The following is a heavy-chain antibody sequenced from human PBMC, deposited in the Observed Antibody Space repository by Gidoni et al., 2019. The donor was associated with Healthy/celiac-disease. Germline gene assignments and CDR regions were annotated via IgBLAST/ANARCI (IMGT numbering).Heavy chain of an antibody. V-gene: IGHV3-33*01. CDR3: ARGLHGSGSYIGGSDY. D-gene: IGHD3-10*01. J-gene: IGHJ4*02. CDR1: GFTFSSYG. Sequence: QVQLVESGGGVVQPGRSLRLSCAASGFTFSSYGMNWVRQAPGKGLEWVAVIWYDGSNKYYADSVKGRFTISRDNSKNTLYLQMNSLRAEDTAVYYCARGLHGSGSYIGGSDYWGQGTLVTVSS. CDR2: IWYDGSNK.